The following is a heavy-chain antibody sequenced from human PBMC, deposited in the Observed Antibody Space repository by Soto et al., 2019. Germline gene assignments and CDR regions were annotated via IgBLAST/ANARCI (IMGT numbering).Heavy chain of an antibody. CDR1: GFTFSSYW. J-gene: IGHJ4*02. CDR3: VRTSLVVAAATREDY. CDR2: INSDGSST. Sequence: EVQLVESGGGLVQPGESLRLSCAASGFTFSSYWMHWVRQAPGKGLVWVSRINSDGSSTSYAGSVKGRFTISRDNAKNTLYRQRNRLRAEDTAVYYCVRTSLVVAAATREDYWGQGTLVTVSS. D-gene: IGHD2-15*01. V-gene: IGHV3-74*01.